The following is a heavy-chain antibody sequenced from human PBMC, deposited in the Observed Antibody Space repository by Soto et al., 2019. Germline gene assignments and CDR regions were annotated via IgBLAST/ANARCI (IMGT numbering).Heavy chain of an antibody. V-gene: IGHV3-23*01. CDR1: GFIFSSYA. D-gene: IGHD3-9*01. CDR2: ISGSGGST. Sequence: LRLSCAASGFIFSSYAMNWVRQAPGKGLEWVSAISGSGGSTYYADSVKGRFTISRDNSKNTLYLQVNSLRAEDTAVYFCAKDRGAWDRLFDYWGQRALVTVSS. J-gene: IGHJ4*02. CDR3: AKDRGAWDRLFDY.